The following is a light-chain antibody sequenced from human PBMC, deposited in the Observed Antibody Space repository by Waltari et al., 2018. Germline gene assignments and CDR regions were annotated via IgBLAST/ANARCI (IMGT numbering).Light chain of an antibody. CDR2: GAS. CDR3: QQSNYVPLT. Sequence: DIQMTQSPSSVSASVGDRVTITCRASQDISRYLVWYQQKPGKAPNLLIYGASNLQSGVPSRFSGSGSGTDFTLTIDTLQPEDFATYFCQQSNYVPLTFGGGTKVEIE. V-gene: IGKV1-12*01. CDR1: QDISRY. J-gene: IGKJ4*01.